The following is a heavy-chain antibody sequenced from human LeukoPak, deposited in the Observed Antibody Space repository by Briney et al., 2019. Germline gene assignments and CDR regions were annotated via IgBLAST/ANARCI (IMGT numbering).Heavy chain of an antibody. CDR1: GYSFTSYW. CDR2: IYPGDSDT. CDR3: ARRKKGEVLIDY. J-gene: IGHJ4*02. Sequence: GKSLQISCMGSGYSFTSYWIGWVRHMPRKSVEWRGSIYPGDSDTRYSPSFQGQVTISADKSISTAYLQWSSLLASDTAMYYCARRKKGEVLIDYWGQGTLVTVSS. V-gene: IGHV5-51*01. D-gene: IGHD3-10*01.